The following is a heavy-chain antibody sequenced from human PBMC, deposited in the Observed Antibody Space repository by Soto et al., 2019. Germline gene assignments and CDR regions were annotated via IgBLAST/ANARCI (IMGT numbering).Heavy chain of an antibody. CDR2: INPNSGGT. Sequence: QVQLVQSGAEVKKPGASVKVSCKASGYTFTGYYMHWVRQAPGQGLEWMGWINPNSGGTNYAQKFQGWVTMTMDTSISTAYMELSRLRSDDTAVYYCARAGIWFGDGTRYGMDVWGQGTTVTVSS. CDR1: GYTFTGYY. V-gene: IGHV1-2*04. J-gene: IGHJ6*02. CDR3: ARAGIWFGDGTRYGMDV. D-gene: IGHD3-10*01.